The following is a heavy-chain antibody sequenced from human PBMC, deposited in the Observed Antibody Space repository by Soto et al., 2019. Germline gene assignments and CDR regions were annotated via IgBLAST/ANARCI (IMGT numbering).Heavy chain of an antibody. J-gene: IGHJ4*02. CDR2: ISGSGNIT. CDR1: GFTFSSHE. D-gene: IGHD2-8*01. V-gene: IGHV3-48*03. CDR3: ARGGVY. Sequence: GGSLRLSCAASGFTFSSHEMNWVRQAPGKGLEWISYISGSGNITYYADSVKGRFTISRDNAQKSLYLQMNSLRVEDTAVYYCARGGVYWGQGTLVTVSS.